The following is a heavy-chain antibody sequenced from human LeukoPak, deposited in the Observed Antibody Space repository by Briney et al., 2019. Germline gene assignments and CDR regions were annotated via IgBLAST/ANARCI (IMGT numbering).Heavy chain of an antibody. D-gene: IGHD3-22*01. J-gene: IGHJ3*02. V-gene: IGHV1-2*02. CDR3: ASITMIVGNDAFDI. Sequence: ASVKVYCKASGYTFTGYYMHWVRQAPGQGLEWMGWINPNSGGTNYAQKFQGRVTMTRDTSISTAYMELSRLRSDDTAVYYCASITMIVGNDAFDIWGQGTMVTVSS. CDR1: GYTFTGYY. CDR2: INPNSGGT.